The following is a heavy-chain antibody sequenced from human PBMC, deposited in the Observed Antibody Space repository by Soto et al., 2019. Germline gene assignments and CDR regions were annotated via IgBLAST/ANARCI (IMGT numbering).Heavy chain of an antibody. CDR3: AKDLRGVVVVAANDY. CDR2: ISGSGGST. D-gene: IGHD2-15*01. CDR1: GFTFSSYA. Sequence: VGSRRLSCAASGFTFSSYAMSWVRQAPGKGLEWVSAISGSGGSTYYADSVKGRFTISRDNSKNTLYLQMNSLRAEDTAVYYCAKDLRGVVVVAANDYWGQGTLVTVSS. J-gene: IGHJ4*02. V-gene: IGHV3-23*01.